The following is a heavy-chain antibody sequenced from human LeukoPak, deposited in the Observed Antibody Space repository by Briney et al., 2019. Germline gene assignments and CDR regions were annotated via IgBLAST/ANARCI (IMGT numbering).Heavy chain of an antibody. D-gene: IGHD3-3*01. Sequence: PGGSLRLSCAASGFTVSSNYMSWVRQAPGKGLEWISAISDRGKTDYADSVKGRFTISRDNSKNTLYLQLSSLRADDTAIYYCAKLPTIFGVADSFDIWGQGTLVTVSS. J-gene: IGHJ3*02. CDR2: ISDRGKT. CDR1: GFTVSSNY. V-gene: IGHV3-53*01. CDR3: AKLPTIFGVADSFDI.